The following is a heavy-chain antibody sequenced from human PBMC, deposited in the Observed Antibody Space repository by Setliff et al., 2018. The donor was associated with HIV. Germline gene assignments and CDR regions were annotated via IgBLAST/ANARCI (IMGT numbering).Heavy chain of an antibody. CDR1: GYTFPNYG. CDR3: ARVTRFLESFSTKNYFDY. V-gene: IGHV1-18*04. J-gene: IGHJ4*02. Sequence: GASVKVSCKASGYTFPNYGITWVRQAPGQGLEWMGWISAYNGNTKYAQKIQGRVTMTTDTFTSTAYMELRSLRSGDTAVYYCARVTRFLESFSTKNYFDYWGQGTQVTVSS. CDR2: ISAYNGNT. D-gene: IGHD3-3*01.